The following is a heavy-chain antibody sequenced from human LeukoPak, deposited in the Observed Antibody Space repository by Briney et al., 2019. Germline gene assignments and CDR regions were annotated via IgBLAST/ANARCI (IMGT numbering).Heavy chain of an antibody. CDR3: ARGYYDFWSGYYSGDTFDY. V-gene: IGHV3-7*04. CDR2: IKQDGSEK. J-gene: IGHJ4*02. Sequence: GGSLRLSCAASGFTFSSYWMSWVRQAPGKGLEWVANIKQDGSEKYYVDSVKGRFTISRDNAKNSLYLQMNSLRAEDTAVYYCARGYYDFWSGYYSGDTFDYWGQGTLVIVSS. D-gene: IGHD3-3*01. CDR1: GFTFSSYW.